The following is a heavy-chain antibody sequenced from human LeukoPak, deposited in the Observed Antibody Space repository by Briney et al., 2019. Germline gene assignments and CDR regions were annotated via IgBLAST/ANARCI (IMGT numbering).Heavy chain of an antibody. J-gene: IGHJ6*03. Sequence: GGSLRLSCAASGFTFSSYAMYWVRQAPGKGLEWVSSISSSSSYIYYADSVKGRFTISRDNAKNSLYLQMNSLRAEDTAVYYCARVGYCSSTSCYTGYYYYMDVWGKGTTVTVSS. CDR1: GFTFSSYA. CDR3: ARVGYCSSTSCYTGYYYYMDV. V-gene: IGHV3-21*01. CDR2: ISSSSSYI. D-gene: IGHD2-2*02.